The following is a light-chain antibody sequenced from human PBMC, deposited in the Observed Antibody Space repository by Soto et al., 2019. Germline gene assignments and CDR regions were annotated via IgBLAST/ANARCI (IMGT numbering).Light chain of an antibody. J-gene: IGKJ3*01. Sequence: EIVMTQSPATLSVSPGERATLSCRASQSVSSNLAWYQQKPGQAPRLLIYGASIRATGIPARFSGSGSGTEFTLALSSLQSEDFAVYYCQQYNNWPGFTFGPGTKVDIK. CDR2: GAS. CDR3: QQYNNWPGFT. V-gene: IGKV3-15*01. CDR1: QSVSSN.